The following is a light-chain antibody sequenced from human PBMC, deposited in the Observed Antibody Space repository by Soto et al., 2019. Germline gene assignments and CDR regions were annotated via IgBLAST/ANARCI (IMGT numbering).Light chain of an antibody. Sequence: QSFLTQPASVSGSPGQSITISCTGSGRDIGAYDYVSWYQQHPGKAPKLLIYGVNNRPSGVSYRFSASKSAFTASLTISGLQAEDEAHYYCSSYTTSYFYVFGPGTRSPS. V-gene: IGLV2-14*01. J-gene: IGLJ1*01. CDR1: GRDIGAYDY. CDR2: GVN. CDR3: SSYTTSYFYV.